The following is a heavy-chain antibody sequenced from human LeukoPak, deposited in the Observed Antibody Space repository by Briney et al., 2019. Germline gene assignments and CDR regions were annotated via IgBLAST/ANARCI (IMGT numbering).Heavy chain of an antibody. Sequence: ASVKVSCKASGYTFTGYYMHWVRQAPGQGLEWMGWINPNSGGTNYAQKFQGRVTMTRDTSISTAYMELSRLRSDDTAVYYCARGCGGNSENYYYYYYMDVWGKGTTVTVSS. CDR1: GYTFTGYY. J-gene: IGHJ6*03. V-gene: IGHV1-2*02. D-gene: IGHD4-23*01. CDR3: ARGCGGNSENYYYYYYMDV. CDR2: INPNSGGT.